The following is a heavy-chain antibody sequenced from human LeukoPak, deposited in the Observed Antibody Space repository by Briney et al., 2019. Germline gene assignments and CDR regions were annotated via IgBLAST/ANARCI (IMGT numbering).Heavy chain of an antibody. J-gene: IGHJ3*01. D-gene: IGHD3-16*01. CDR2: IYPGDSGP. Sequence: GESLKISCKVSGYSFTSYCIGWVRQMPGKGLEWMGIIYPGDSGPTYSPSFQGQVTISVGKSINTAYLQWSSLQASDTAMYYCGMIGDRVPLQDDVFDVWGQGTMVTVST. V-gene: IGHV5-51*01. CDR1: GYSFTSYC. CDR3: GMIGDRVPLQDDVFDV.